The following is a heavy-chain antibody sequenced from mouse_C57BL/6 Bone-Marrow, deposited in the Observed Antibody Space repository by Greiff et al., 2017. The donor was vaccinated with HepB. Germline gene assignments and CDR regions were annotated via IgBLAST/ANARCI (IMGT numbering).Heavy chain of an antibody. CDR3: ARQGESIYYDYDVDY. J-gene: IGHJ2*01. D-gene: IGHD2-4*01. CDR2: INSDGGST. V-gene: IGHV5-2*01. Sequence: DVMLVESGGGLVQPGESLKLSCESNEYEFPSHDMSWVRKTPEKRLELVAAINSDGGSTYYPDTMERRFIISRDNTKKTLYLQMSSLRSEDTALYYCARQGESIYYDYDVDYWGQGTTLTVSS. CDR1: EYEFPSHD.